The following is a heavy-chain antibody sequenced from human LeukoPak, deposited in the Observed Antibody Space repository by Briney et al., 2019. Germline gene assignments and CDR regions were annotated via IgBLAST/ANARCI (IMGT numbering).Heavy chain of an antibody. CDR1: GFTFSDYG. Sequence: GGSLSLSCEASGFTFSDYGMNWVRQSPGKGLEWISYIDDSSGAIYYADSVKGRFAISRDNAKNSLYLQMNSLRAEDTAVYYCARSSISSSYTYWGQGTLVTVSS. V-gene: IGHV3-48*04. CDR3: ARSSISSSYTY. CDR2: IDDSSGAI. D-gene: IGHD2-2*02. J-gene: IGHJ4*02.